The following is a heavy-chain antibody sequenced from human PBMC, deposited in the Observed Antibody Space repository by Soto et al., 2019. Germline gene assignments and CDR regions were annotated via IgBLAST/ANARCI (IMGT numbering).Heavy chain of an antibody. D-gene: IGHD3-10*01. CDR2: INQTGTT. Sequence: SETLSLTCSVYGGSFSTYYWSWLRQPPGKGLEWIGGINQTGTTNYNPSLKSRVTISGHTSNKQFSLKLSSLTAADTAVYFCAVIYRITLVRRVLRPSSFDYWGQGTLVTVSS. CDR3: AVIYRITLVRRVLRPSSFDY. V-gene: IGHV4-34*01. J-gene: IGHJ4*02. CDR1: GGSFSTYY.